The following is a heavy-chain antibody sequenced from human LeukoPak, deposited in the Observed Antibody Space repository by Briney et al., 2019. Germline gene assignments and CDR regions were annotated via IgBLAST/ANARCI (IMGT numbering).Heavy chain of an antibody. Sequence: SETLSLTCTVSGDSMNIYYWIWIRQPAGKGLEWIGRIYTGGTANHNPSVNSRVTMSVDTSNNQFSLRLTSVTAADTAVYYCARGSSATLFDYWGQGTLVTVSS. V-gene: IGHV4-4*07. CDR2: IYTGGTA. D-gene: IGHD2-2*01. CDR1: GDSMNIYY. CDR3: ARGSSATLFDY. J-gene: IGHJ4*02.